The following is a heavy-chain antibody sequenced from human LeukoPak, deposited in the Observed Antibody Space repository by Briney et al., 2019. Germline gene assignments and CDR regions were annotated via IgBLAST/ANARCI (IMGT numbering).Heavy chain of an antibody. CDR1: GFTFSSYG. Sequence: GGSLRLSCAASGFTFSSYGMHWVRQAPGKGLEWVAVISYDGSNKYYADSVKGRFTISRDNSKNTLYLQMKSLRAEDTAVYYCAKPVLLWFAPDYYFDYWGQGTLVTVSS. CDR2: ISYDGSNK. CDR3: AKPVLLWFAPDYYFDY. D-gene: IGHD3-10*01. J-gene: IGHJ4*02. V-gene: IGHV3-30*18.